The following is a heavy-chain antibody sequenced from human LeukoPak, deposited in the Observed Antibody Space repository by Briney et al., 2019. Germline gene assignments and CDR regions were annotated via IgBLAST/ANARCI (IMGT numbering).Heavy chain of an antibody. J-gene: IGHJ4*02. D-gene: IGHD2-2*01. CDR2: ISGSGGRT. CDR1: GFTFSSYA. CDR3: AKDVVVPAAPHSRFDY. V-gene: IGHV3-23*01. Sequence: GGSLRLSCAASGFTFSSYAMSWVRQAPGKGLEWVSAISGSGGRTYYADSVKGRFTISRDNSKNTLYLQMNSLRAEDTAVYYCAKDVVVPAAPHSRFDYWGQGTLVTVSS.